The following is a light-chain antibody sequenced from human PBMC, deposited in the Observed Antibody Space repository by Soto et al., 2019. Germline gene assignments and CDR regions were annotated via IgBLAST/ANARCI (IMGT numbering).Light chain of an antibody. CDR2: DVS. CDR1: SSDIGAYDY. Sequence: QSALTQPASVSGSPGQSITISCTGTSSDIGAYDYVSWYQQHPGKAPKLMIYDVSDRPSGVSNRFSGSKSGNTASLTISGLQAEDEADYYCCSFTTSPSFVFGTGTKLTVL. CDR3: CSFTTSPSFV. V-gene: IGLV2-14*03. J-gene: IGLJ1*01.